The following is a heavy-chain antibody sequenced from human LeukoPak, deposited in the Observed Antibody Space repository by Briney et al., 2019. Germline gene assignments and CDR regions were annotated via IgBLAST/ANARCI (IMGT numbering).Heavy chain of an antibody. V-gene: IGHV3-23*01. CDR3: ARGLFSSNWYYFTY. Sequence: GGSLRLSCAASGFTFSSYAMSWVRQAPGKGLEWVSGIRGSGGSTDYADSVKGRFTISRDNSKNTLYVQMNSLRAEDTAIYYCARGLFSSNWYYFTYWGQGTLVTVSS. CDR1: GFTFSSYA. D-gene: IGHD2-2*01. CDR2: IRGSGGST. J-gene: IGHJ4*02.